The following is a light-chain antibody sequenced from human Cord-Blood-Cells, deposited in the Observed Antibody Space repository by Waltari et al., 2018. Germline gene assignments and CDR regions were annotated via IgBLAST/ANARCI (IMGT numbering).Light chain of an antibody. CDR2: EVS. Sequence: QSALTQPPSASGSPGQPVTISCTGTSSHVGGYNYVPWYQQHPGKAPKLMIYEVSKRPSGVPDRFSGSKSGNTASLTVSGLQAEDEADYYCSSYAGSNNFVFGTGTKVTVL. J-gene: IGLJ1*01. CDR1: SSHVGGYNY. CDR3: SSYAGSNNFV. V-gene: IGLV2-8*01.